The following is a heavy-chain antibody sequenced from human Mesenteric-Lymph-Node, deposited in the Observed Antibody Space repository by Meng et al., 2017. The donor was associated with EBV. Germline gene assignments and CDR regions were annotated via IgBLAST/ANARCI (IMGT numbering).Heavy chain of an antibody. J-gene: IGHJ4*02. D-gene: IGHD1-1*01. CDR1: GDCLSGSPYY. CDR3: ARGNYNCGQNFDY. CDR2: YSSGNT. Sequence: VQLQEAGPGLVKPSHTLSPSCGVSGDCLSGSPYYWSWLRQSPGKGLEWIGYSSGNTYYNPSLKSRVSLSPKTSKNQFFLKLNSVTAADTAVYYCARGNYNCGQNFDYWGQGTLVTVSS. V-gene: IGHV4-30-4*01.